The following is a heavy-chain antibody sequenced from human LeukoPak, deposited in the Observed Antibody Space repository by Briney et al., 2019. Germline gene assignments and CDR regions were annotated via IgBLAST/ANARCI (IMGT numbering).Heavy chain of an antibody. CDR3: ASTPTGSSWYPFDY. CDR2: INWNGGST. J-gene: IGHJ4*02. CDR1: GFTFDDYG. D-gene: IGHD6-13*01. V-gene: IGHV3-20*01. Sequence: PGGSLRLSCAASGFTFDDYGMSWVRQAPGKGLEWVSGINWNGGSTGYADSVKGRFTISRDNAKNSLYLQMNSLRAEDTALYHCASTPTGSSWYPFDYWGQGTLVTVSS.